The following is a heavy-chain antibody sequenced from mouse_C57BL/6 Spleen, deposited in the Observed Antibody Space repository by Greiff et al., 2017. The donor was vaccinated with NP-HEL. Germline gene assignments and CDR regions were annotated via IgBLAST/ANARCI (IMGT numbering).Heavy chain of an antibody. CDR3: ARSLYGSSYEFDY. CDR2: IDPSDSYT. J-gene: IGHJ2*01. D-gene: IGHD1-1*01. Sequence: QVQLQQPGAELVKPGASVKLSCKASGYTFTSYWMQWVKQRPGQGLEWIGEIDPSDSYTNYNQKFKGKATLTVDTSSSTAYMQLSSLTSEDSAVYYCARSLYGSSYEFDYWGQGTTLTVSS. CDR1: GYTFTSYW. V-gene: IGHV1-50*01.